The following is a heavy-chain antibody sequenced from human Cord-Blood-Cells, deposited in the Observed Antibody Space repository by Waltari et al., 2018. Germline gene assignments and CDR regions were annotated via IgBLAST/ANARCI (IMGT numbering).Heavy chain of an antibody. D-gene: IGHD7-27*01. V-gene: IGHV3-7*01. CDR3: ARVFQLGSHFDY. Sequence: EVQLVESGGGLVQPGGSLRLSCAASGFTFSSYWMSWVRQAPGKGLEGVANIKQDGSEKYYGDSVKGRFTISSDNAKNSLYLQMNSLRAEDTAVYYCARVFQLGSHFDYWGQGTLVTVSS. J-gene: IGHJ4*02. CDR2: IKQDGSEK. CDR1: GFTFSSYW.